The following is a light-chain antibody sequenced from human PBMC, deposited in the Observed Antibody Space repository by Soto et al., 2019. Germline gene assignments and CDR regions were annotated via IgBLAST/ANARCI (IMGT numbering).Light chain of an antibody. V-gene: IGKV3-11*01. CDR2: GAS. CDR1: QSVENF. J-gene: IGKJ1*01. Sequence: EIVLTQSPSTLSLSPGERSSLSCMASQSVENFLAWYQQKPGQVPRLLIYGASSRATGIPDRFSGTGSETDFTLTISSLQPDDFATYYCQQYYSYPWTFGQGTKVDI. CDR3: QQYYSYPWT.